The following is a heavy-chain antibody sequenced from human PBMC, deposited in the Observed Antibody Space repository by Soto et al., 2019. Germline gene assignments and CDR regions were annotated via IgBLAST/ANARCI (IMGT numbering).Heavy chain of an antibody. CDR3: TTDRPLYYYDSSGYPFL. Sequence: GGSLRLSCAASGFTFSNAWMNWVRQAPGKGLEWVGRIKSKTDGGTTDYAAPVKGRFTISRDDSKNTLYLQMNSLKTEDTAVYYCTTDRPLYYYDSSGYPFLWGQGTLVTVSS. J-gene: IGHJ4*02. D-gene: IGHD3-22*01. V-gene: IGHV3-15*07. CDR2: IKSKTDGGTT. CDR1: GFTFSNAW.